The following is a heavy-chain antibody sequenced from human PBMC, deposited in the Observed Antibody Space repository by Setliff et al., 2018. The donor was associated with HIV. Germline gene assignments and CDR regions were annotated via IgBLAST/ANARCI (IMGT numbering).Heavy chain of an antibody. J-gene: IGHJ4*02. D-gene: IGHD3-3*01. CDR1: GYTLTRSP. V-gene: IGHV1-3*01. CDR3: ASSTVTVFGVVPYYFDY. CDR2: INAGNGNT. Sequence: ASVKVSCKASGYTLTRSPIHWVRQAPGQRLGWMGWINAGNGNTKYSQKFQSRVTITRDTSARKAYMELSSLRSEDTAVYYCASSTVTVFGVVPYYFDYWGQGTLVTVSS.